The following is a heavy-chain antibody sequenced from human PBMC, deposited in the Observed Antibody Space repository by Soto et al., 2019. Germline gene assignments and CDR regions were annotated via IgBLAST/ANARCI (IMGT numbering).Heavy chain of an antibody. J-gene: IGHJ4*02. Sequence: SVKVSCKASGGTFSSYAISCVRQAPGQGLEWMGGIIPIFGTANYAQKFQGRVTITADESTSTAYMEMSSLRSEDTAVYYCATETNYEPLAGYDRRGYFDYWGRGPLVVVSS. V-gene: IGHV1-69*13. CDR1: GGTFSSYA. CDR2: IIPIFGTA. CDR3: ATETNYEPLAGYDRRGYFDY. D-gene: IGHD3-9*01.